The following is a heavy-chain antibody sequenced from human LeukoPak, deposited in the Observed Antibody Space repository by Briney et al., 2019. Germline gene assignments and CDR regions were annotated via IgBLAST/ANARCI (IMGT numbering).Heavy chain of an antibody. D-gene: IGHD2-2*01. J-gene: IGHJ3*02. CDR3: ANVGYCSSTSCYSGGAFDI. CDR2: IKQDGSEK. V-gene: IGHV3-7*01. Sequence: GGSLRLSCAASGFTFSSYWMSWVRQAPGKGLEWVANIKQDGSEKYYVDSVKGRFTISRDNAKNSLYLQMNSPRAEDTAVYYCANVGYCSSTSCYSGGAFDIWGQGTMVTVSS. CDR1: GFTFSSYW.